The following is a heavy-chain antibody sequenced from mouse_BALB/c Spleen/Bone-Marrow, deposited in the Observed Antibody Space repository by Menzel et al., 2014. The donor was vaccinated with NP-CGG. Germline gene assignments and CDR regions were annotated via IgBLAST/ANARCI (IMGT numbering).Heavy chain of an antibody. CDR1: GYAFSSSW. CDR3: ARTYYPYFDY. Sequence: QVQLQQSGPELVKPGASVKISCKASGYAFSSSWMNWVKQRPGQGLEWIGRIYPGDGDTNYNGKFKGKATLTADKSSSTAYMQLSSLTSVDSAVYCCARTYYPYFDYWSQGTTLTVSS. CDR2: IYPGDGDT. V-gene: IGHV1-82*01. D-gene: IGHD1-1*01. J-gene: IGHJ2*01.